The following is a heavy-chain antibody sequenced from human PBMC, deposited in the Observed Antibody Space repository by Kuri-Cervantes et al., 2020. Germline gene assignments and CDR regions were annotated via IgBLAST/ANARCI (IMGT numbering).Heavy chain of an antibody. Sequence: ASVKVSCKASGYTFTGYYMHWVRQAPGQGLEWMGWINPNSGGTNYAQKFQGRVTMTRDTSISTAYMELSRLRSDDTAVYYCARNYGDYPHDAFDIWGQGTMVTVSS. D-gene: IGHD4-17*01. CDR1: GYTFTGYY. CDR2: INPNSGGT. J-gene: IGHJ3*02. CDR3: ARNYGDYPHDAFDI. V-gene: IGHV1-2*02.